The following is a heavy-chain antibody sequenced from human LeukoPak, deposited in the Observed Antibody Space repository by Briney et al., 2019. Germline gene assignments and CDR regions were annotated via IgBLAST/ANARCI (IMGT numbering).Heavy chain of an antibody. CDR3: ARGAPYYGDLR. CDR1: GFTFE. J-gene: IGHJ4*02. V-gene: IGHV3-48*03. Sequence: PGGSLRLSCAASGFTFEMNWVRQAPGKGLEWVAYISYTGSSIYYADSVKGRFIISRDNSKNTLYLQMNSLRVEDTAVYSCARGAPYYGDLRWGQGTLVTVSS. CDR2: ISYTGSSI. D-gene: IGHD4-17*01.